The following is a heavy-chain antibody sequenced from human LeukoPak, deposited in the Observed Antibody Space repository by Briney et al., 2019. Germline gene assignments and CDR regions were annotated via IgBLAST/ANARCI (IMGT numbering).Heavy chain of an antibody. CDR1: GFTFTSSA. Sequence: SVKVSCKASGFTFTSSAMQWVRQARGQRLEWIGWIVVGSGNTNYAQKFQERVTITRDMSTSTAYMELSSLRSEDTAVYYCARVPIVGTTGGYQYYYYMDVWGKGTTVTVSS. J-gene: IGHJ6*03. CDR2: IVVGSGNT. CDR3: ARVPIVGTTGGYQYYYYMDV. D-gene: IGHD1-26*01. V-gene: IGHV1-58*02.